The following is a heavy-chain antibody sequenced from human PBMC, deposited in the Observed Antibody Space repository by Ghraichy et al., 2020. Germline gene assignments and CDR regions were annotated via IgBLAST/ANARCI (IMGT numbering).Heavy chain of an antibody. Sequence: ASGKVSCKTSGYDFTAYYLHWVRQAPGQGLEWMGWINPNSGETLFAQKFQGRVTMARDTSSTTAYMELDSLTYDDSAVYYCTRVQHWGQGSLLIVSS. J-gene: IGHJ4*02. CDR2: INPNSGET. CDR3: TRVQH. CDR1: GYDFTAYY. V-gene: IGHV1-2*02.